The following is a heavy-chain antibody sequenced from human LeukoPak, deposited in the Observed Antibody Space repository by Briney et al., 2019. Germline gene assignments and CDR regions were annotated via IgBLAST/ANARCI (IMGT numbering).Heavy chain of an antibody. J-gene: IGHJ4*02. V-gene: IGHV3-7*01. CDR1: GFSFNMYW. CDR3: ARDAGYGGNSDY. CDR2: INKDGSDK. Sequence: GGSLRLSCAASGFSFNMYWMTWVRQSPGKGLESVAYINKDGSDKYYVDSVKGRFTVSRDNAKNSLYLQMNSLRAEDTAVYYCARDAGYGGNSDYWGQGTLVTVSS. D-gene: IGHD4-23*01.